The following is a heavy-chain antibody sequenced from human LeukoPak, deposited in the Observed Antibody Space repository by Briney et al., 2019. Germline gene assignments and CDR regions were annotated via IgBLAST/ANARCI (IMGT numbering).Heavy chain of an antibody. D-gene: IGHD4-17*01. CDR2: INPSGGST. CDR1: GYTFTSYY. Sequence: ASVKVSCKSSGYTFTSYYMHWVRQAPGQGLEWMGIINPSGGSTSYAQKFQGRVTMTRDTSTSTVYMELSSLRSEDTAVYYCARASRRLRTFDYWGQGTLVTVSS. CDR3: ARASRRLRTFDY. V-gene: IGHV1-46*01. J-gene: IGHJ4*02.